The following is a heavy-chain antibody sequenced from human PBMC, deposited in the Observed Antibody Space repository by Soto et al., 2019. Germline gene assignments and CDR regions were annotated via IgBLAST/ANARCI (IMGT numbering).Heavy chain of an antibody. V-gene: IGHV4-59*06. CDR3: AIYDSSGSRGFQH. Sequence: SETLSLTCTVSGGSISSYYWSWIRQPPGKGLEGIGYIYYSGSTYYNPTLKSRVTISVDTSKNQFSLKLSSVTAADTAVYYCAIYDSSGSRGFQHWGQGTLVTVSS. CDR2: IYYSGST. CDR1: GGSISSYY. D-gene: IGHD3-22*01. J-gene: IGHJ1*01.